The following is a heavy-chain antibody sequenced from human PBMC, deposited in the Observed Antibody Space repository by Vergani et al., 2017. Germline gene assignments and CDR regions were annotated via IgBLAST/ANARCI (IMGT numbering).Heavy chain of an antibody. CDR2: INPSGGST. CDR1: GYTFTSYY. D-gene: IGHD3-10*01. J-gene: IGHJ4*02. V-gene: IGHV1-46*03. Sequence: QVQLVQSGAEVKKPGASVKVSCKASGYTFTSYYMHWVRQDPGQGLEWMGIINPSGGSTSYAQKFQGRVTMTRDTSTSTVYMELSSLRSEDTAVYYCARDRGDRVIDYWGQGTLVTVSS. CDR3: ARDRGDRVIDY.